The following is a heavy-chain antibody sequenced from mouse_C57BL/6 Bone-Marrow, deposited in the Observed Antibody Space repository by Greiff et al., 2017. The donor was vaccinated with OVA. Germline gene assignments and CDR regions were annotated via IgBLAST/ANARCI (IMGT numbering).Heavy chain of an antibody. CDR1: GFTFSNYW. CDR2: IRLKSDNYAT. J-gene: IGHJ2*01. V-gene: IGHV6-3*01. CDR3: TSYYGSLYYFDY. D-gene: IGHD1-1*01. Sequence: DVQLVESGGGLVQPGGSMKLSCVASGFTFSNYWMNWVRQSPEKGLEWVAQIRLKSDNYATHYAESVKGRFTISRDDSKSSVYLQMNNLRAEDTGIYYCTSYYGSLYYFDYWGQGTTLTVSS.